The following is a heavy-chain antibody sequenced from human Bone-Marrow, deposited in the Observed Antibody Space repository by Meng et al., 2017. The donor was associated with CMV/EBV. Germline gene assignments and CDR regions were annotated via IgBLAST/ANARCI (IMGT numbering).Heavy chain of an antibody. V-gene: IGHV3-30*02. CDR2: IRYDGVNK. CDR3: ATSLRTPSYDS. CDR1: GFTLSSYW. Sequence: GESLKISCAASGFTLSSYWMSWVRQAPGRGLEWVAFIRYDGVNKYSADSVKGRFTISRDNSKNTLYLQMSGLRTEDTAVYYCATSLRTPSYDSWGQGTLVTVSS. D-gene: IGHD1-14*01. J-gene: IGHJ5*01.